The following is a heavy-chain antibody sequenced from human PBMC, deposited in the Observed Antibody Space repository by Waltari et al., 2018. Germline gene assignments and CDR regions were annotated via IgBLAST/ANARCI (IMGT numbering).Heavy chain of an antibody. D-gene: IGHD1-26*01. V-gene: IGHV3-30*01. CDR1: GFTFSSYA. CDR3: ARVGTIVGANLDY. CDR2: ISYDGSNK. Sequence: QVQLVESGGGVVQPGRSLRLSCAASGFTFSSYAMHWVRQAPGKGLEWGAVISYDGSNKYYADSVKGRFTISRDNSKNTLYLQMNSLRAEDTAVYYCARVGTIVGANLDYWGQGTLVTVSS. J-gene: IGHJ4*02.